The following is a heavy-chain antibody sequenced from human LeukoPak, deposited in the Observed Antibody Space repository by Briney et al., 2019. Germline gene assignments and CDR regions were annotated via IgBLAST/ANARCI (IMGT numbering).Heavy chain of an antibody. CDR3: ARDINGYDSDY. D-gene: IGHD5-12*01. CDR2: INPNSGGT. Sequence: ASVKVSCKASGYTFTSYYMNWVRQAPGQGLEWMGWINPNSGGTNYAQKFQGRVTMTRDTSTSTAYMELSRLRSDDTAVYYCARDINGYDSDYWGQGTVVTVSS. J-gene: IGHJ4*02. V-gene: IGHV1-2*02. CDR1: GYTFTSYY.